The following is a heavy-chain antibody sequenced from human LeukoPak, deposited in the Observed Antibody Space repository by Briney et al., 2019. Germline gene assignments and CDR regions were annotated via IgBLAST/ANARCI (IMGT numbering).Heavy chain of an antibody. V-gene: IGHV3-53*01. CDR1: GFTVSSNY. CDR3: ARERQYYFDY. Sequence: PGGSLRLSCAASGFTVSSNYMSWVPQAPGKGLEWVSVIYSGGSTYYADSVKGRFTISRDNSKNTLYLQMNSLRAEDTAAYYCARERQYYFDYWGRGTLVTVSS. CDR2: IYSGGST. J-gene: IGHJ4*02.